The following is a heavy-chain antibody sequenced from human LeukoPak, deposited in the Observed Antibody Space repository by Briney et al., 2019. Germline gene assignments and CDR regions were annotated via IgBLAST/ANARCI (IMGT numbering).Heavy chain of an antibody. J-gene: IGHJ3*02. CDR3: ARGGLNYYDSSGYYSNDAFDI. CDR1: GYTFTGYY. Sequence: ASVKVSCKASGYTFTGYYMHWVRQAPGQGLEWMGWINPNSGGTNYAQKFQGRVTMTRDTSISTAYMELSRRRSDGTAVYYCARGGLNYYDSSGYYSNDAFDIWGQGTIGTLSS. V-gene: IGHV1-2*02. CDR2: INPNSGGT. D-gene: IGHD3-22*01.